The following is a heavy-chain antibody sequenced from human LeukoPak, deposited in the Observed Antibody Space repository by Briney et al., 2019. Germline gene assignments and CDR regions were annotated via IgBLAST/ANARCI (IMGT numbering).Heavy chain of an antibody. J-gene: IGHJ4*02. D-gene: IGHD5-24*01. CDR2: VYYSGST. V-gene: IGHV4-39*01. CDR3: ARGDGYKHLGYFDY. CDR1: GGSISSSSYY. Sequence: SETLSLTCTVSGGSISSSSYYWGWIRQPPGKGLEWIGSVYYSGSTYYNPSLKSRVTISVDTSKNQFSLKLSSVTAAGTAVYYCARGDGYKHLGYFDYWGQGTLVSVSS.